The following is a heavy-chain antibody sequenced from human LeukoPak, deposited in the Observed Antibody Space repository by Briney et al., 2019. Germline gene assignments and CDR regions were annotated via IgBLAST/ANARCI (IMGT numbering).Heavy chain of an antibody. Sequence: GGSLRLSCAASGFTFSDYGMSWVRQAPGKGLEWVAVISYDGSNKYYADSVKGRFTISRDNSKNTLYLQMNSLRAEDTAVYYCARDPNSVGPSLGLGGWGQGTLVTVSS. J-gene: IGHJ4*02. D-gene: IGHD1-26*01. CDR1: GFTFSDYG. V-gene: IGHV3-30*03. CDR2: ISYDGSNK. CDR3: ARDPNSVGPSLGLGG.